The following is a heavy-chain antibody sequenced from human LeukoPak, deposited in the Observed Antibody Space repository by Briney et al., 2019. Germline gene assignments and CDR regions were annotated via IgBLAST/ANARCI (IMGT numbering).Heavy chain of an antibody. CDR3: ASLYDSSGSGTDY. CDR2: IYHSGST. Sequence: SQTLSLTCAVSGGSISSGGYSWSWIRQPPGKGLEWIGYIYHSGSTYYNPSLKSRVTISVDRSKNQFSLKLSSVTAADTAVYYCASLYDSSGSGTDYWGQGTLVTVSS. J-gene: IGHJ4*02. V-gene: IGHV4-30-2*02. CDR1: GGSISSGGYS. D-gene: IGHD3-22*01.